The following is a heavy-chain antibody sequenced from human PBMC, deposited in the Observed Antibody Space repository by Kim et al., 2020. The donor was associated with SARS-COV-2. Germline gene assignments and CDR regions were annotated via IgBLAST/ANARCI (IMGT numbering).Heavy chain of an antibody. V-gene: IGHV1-69*04. CDR3: ARGVDYYDSSGAG. D-gene: IGHD3-22*01. J-gene: IGHJ4*02. Sequence: YAQKFQGRVTITADKSTSTAYMELSSLRSEDTAVYYCARGVDYYDSSGAGWGQGTLVTVSS.